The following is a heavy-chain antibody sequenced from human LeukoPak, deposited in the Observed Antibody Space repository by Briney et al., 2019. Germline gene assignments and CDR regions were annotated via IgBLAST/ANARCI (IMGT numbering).Heavy chain of an antibody. Sequence: GGSLRLSCAASGFTFSSYAMSWVRQAPGKGLAWVSAISGSGGSTYYADSVKGRFTISRDNSKNTLYLQMNSLRAEDTAVYYCAKEGLNYYDSSGYYDYWGQGTLVTVSS. V-gene: IGHV3-23*01. D-gene: IGHD3-22*01. CDR1: GFTFSSYA. J-gene: IGHJ4*02. CDR3: AKEGLNYYDSSGYYDY. CDR2: ISGSGGST.